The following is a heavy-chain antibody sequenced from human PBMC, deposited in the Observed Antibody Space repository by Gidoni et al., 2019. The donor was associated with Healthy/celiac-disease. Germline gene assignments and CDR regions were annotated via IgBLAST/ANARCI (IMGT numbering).Heavy chain of an antibody. CDR2: ISGSGGST. D-gene: IGHD6-19*01. Sequence: TFSSYAMSWVRQAPGKGLEWVSAISGSGGSTYYADSVKGRFTISRDNSKNTLYLQMNSLRAEDTAVYYCAKDLGGWYGVPMYYFDYWGQGTLVTVSS. J-gene: IGHJ4*02. CDR3: AKDLGGWYGVPMYYFDY. CDR1: TFSSYA. V-gene: IGHV3-23*01.